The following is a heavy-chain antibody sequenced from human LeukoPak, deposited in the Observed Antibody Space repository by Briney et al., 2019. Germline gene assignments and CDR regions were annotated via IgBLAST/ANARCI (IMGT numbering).Heavy chain of an antibody. CDR2: IYYGGNS. CDR1: GGSISSYY. D-gene: IGHD3-3*01. V-gene: IGHV4-59*05. Sequence: SETLSLTCTVSGGSISSYYWSWIRQPPGKGLEWIGSIYYGGNSYYNPSLKSRVTISVDTSENQFSLKLSSVAAADTAVYYCASHDFWSGWYFDYWGQGTLVTVSS. CDR3: ASHDFWSGWYFDY. J-gene: IGHJ4*02.